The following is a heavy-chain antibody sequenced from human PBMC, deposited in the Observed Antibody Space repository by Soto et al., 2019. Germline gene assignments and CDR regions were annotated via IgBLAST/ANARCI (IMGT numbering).Heavy chain of an antibody. CDR1: GGSISSSNW. J-gene: IGHJ5*02. Sequence: SETLSLTCAVSGGSISSSNWWSWVRQPPGKGLEWIGEIYHSGSTNYNPSLKSRVTISVDKSKNQFSLKLSSVTAADTAVYYCASNRGYSSSWPPYNWFDPWGQGTLVTVS. D-gene: IGHD6-13*01. CDR2: IYHSGST. CDR3: ASNRGYSSSWPPYNWFDP. V-gene: IGHV4-4*02.